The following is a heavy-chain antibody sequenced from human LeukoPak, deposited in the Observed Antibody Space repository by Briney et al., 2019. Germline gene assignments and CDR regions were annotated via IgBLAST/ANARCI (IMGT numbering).Heavy chain of an antibody. D-gene: IGHD3-9*01. CDR3: ARDWAKLRYFDWFKTDAFDI. V-gene: IGHV3-7*01. J-gene: IGHJ3*02. CDR1: GFTFSSYW. Sequence: GGSLRLSCAASGFTFSSYWMSWVRQAPGKGLEWVANIKQDGCEKYYVDSVKGRFTISRDNAKNSLYLQMNSLRAEDTAVYYCARDWAKLRYFDWFKTDAFDIWGQGTMVTVSS. CDR2: IKQDGCEK.